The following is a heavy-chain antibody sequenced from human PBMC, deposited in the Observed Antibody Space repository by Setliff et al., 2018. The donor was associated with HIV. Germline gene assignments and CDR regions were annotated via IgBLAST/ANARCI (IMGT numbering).Heavy chain of an antibody. CDR1: GGSLISGGYY. Sequence: SETLSLTCSVSGGSLISGGYYWSWIRQHPGKGLEWIGYVYYTGKTYYNPSLESRISMSVDTSKNQFSLKLTSVTAADTAIYYCARDLTSNSNCFEPWGQGTQVTV. CDR2: VYYTGKT. J-gene: IGHJ5*02. D-gene: IGHD4-4*01. V-gene: IGHV4-31*03. CDR3: ARDLTSNSNCFEP.